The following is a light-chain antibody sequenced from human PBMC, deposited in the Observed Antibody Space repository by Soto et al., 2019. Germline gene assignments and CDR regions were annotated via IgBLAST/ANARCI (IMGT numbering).Light chain of an antibody. J-gene: IGLJ2*01. V-gene: IGLV2-14*03. CDR3: TSWTTSTTMI. Sequence: QSVLTQPASVSGSPGQSITISCTGKSSDIGAYNFVSWYQQHPGKAPKLMLYDVNIRPSGVSNRFSGSKSGNTASLTISGLQAEDEADYYCTSWTTSTTMIFGGRTKVTVL. CDR1: SSDIGAYNF. CDR2: DVN.